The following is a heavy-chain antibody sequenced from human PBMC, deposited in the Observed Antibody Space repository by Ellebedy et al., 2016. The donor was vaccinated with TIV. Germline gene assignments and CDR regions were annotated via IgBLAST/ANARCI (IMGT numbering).Heavy chain of an antibody. Sequence: GESLKISCAASGFSFSSIAMSWVRQGPGKGPEWVSGILSGGGTTYYADSVKGRFTISRDNSRNLMYLQMNSLRAEDTAVYYCARVRIDGYNDFYFDYWGQGTLVTVSS. J-gene: IGHJ4*02. CDR1: GFSFSSIA. D-gene: IGHD5-24*01. CDR3: ARVRIDGYNDFYFDY. CDR2: ILSGGGTT. V-gene: IGHV3-66*01.